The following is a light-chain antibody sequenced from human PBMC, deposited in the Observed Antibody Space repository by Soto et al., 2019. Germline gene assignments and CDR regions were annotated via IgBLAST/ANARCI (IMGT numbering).Light chain of an antibody. CDR1: QTVSSW. CDR3: QQYNPYWS. V-gene: IGKV1-5*03. J-gene: IGKJ1*01. Sequence: DIEMTQSPSTLSASLGDRVTITCRASQTVSSWFAWYQQKPGKAPKLLIYTASSLEGGVPSRLSGSGSGTEFTLTISSLQPDDFATYYCQQYNPYWSFGQGTKVDIK. CDR2: TAS.